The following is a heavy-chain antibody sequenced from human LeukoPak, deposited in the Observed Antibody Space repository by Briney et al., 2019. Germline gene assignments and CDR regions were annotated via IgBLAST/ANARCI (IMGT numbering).Heavy chain of an antibody. Sequence: GGSLRLSCAASGFTFSSYGMHWVRQAPGKGLEWVAVISYDGSNKYYADSVKGRFTISRDNSKNTLYLQMNSLRAEDTAVYYCAKDRPYYMDVWGKGTAVTVSS. CDR2: ISYDGSNK. J-gene: IGHJ6*03. V-gene: IGHV3-30*18. CDR3: AKDRPYYMDV. CDR1: GFTFSSYG.